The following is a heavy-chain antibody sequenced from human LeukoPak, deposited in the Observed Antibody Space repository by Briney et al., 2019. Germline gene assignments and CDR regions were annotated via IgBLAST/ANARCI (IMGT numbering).Heavy chain of an antibody. CDR1: GGFISNYY. CDR3: ARGQQGYYYDSSGYPASFDY. D-gene: IGHD3-22*01. J-gene: IGHJ4*02. CDR2: IYTSGST. V-gene: IGHV4-4*07. Sequence: SETLSLTCTVSGGFISNYYWNWIRQPAGKGLEWIGRIYTSGSTNYNPSLKSRVTMSVDTSKNQFYLDLSSVTAADTAVYYCARGQQGYYYDSSGYPASFDYWGQGTLVTVSS.